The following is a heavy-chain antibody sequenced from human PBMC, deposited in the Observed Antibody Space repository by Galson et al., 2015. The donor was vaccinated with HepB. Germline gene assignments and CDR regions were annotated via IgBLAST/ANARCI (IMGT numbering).Heavy chain of an antibody. CDR1: GFTFGDYA. CDR3: TRGYYYDSSGYYYVGYFQH. V-gene: IGHV3-49*03. D-gene: IGHD3-22*01. J-gene: IGHJ1*01. Sequence: SLRLSCAASGFTFGDYAMSWFRQAPGKGLEWVGLIRSKAYGGTTEYAASVKGRFTISRDDSKSIAYLQMNSLKTEDTAVYYCTRGYYYDSSGYYYVGYFQHWGQGTLVTVSS. CDR2: IRSKAYGGTT.